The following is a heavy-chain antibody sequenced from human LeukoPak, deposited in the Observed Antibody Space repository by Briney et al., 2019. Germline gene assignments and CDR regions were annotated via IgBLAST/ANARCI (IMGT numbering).Heavy chain of an antibody. J-gene: IGHJ4*02. V-gene: IGHV3-7*01. CDR2: IKQDGSEK. CDR1: GFTFSSYW. CDR3: ARDLAAGGPCNY. D-gene: IGHD6-13*01. Sequence: GGSLRLSCAASGFTFSSYWMSWVRQAPGKGLEWVANIKQDGSEKYYVDSVRGRFTISRDKAKNSLFLQMDSLRVEDTAVYYCARDLAAGGPCNYWGQGTLVTVSS.